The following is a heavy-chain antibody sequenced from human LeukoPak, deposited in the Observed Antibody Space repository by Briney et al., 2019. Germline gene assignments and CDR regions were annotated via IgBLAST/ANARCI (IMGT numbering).Heavy chain of an antibody. J-gene: IGHJ4*02. Sequence: GGSLRLSCAASGFTFSDYAMHWVRQAPGKGLEWVSYISSSGSTIYYADSVKGRFTISRDNAKNSLYLQMNSLRAEDTAVYYCARDLRTYYYGSGSPPDYWGQGTLVTVSS. CDR1: GFTFSDYA. CDR3: ARDLRTYYYGSGSPPDY. V-gene: IGHV3-48*03. D-gene: IGHD3-10*01. CDR2: ISSSGSTI.